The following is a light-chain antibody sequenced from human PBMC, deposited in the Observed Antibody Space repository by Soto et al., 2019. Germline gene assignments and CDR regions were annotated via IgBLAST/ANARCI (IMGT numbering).Light chain of an antibody. J-gene: IGKJ1*01. CDR1: QSVSNNY. V-gene: IGKV3-20*01. CDR3: QQYGSSGT. CDR2: GAS. Sequence: ETVLTQSPGTLSLSPGERATLSCRASQSVSNNYLAWYQQKPGQAPRLLIYGASNRAKSKPDRFSGSGSGTDFSLTISRLEPEDFAVYYWQQYGSSGTFVQGTKVDIK.